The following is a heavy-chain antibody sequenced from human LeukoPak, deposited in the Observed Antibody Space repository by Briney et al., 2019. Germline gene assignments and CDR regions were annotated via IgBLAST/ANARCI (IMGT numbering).Heavy chain of an antibody. V-gene: IGHV4-38-2*02. CDR3: ASGVPEDSFDY. CDR1: GYSISSGYY. J-gene: IGHJ4*02. D-gene: IGHD2-8*01. Sequence: SQTLSLTCTVSGYSISSGYYWGWIRQPPRKGPEWIASIYHSGSTYYNPSLKSRVTISVDTSKSQFSLKLSSVTAADTAVYYCASGVPEDSFDYWGQGTLVTVSS. CDR2: IYHSGST.